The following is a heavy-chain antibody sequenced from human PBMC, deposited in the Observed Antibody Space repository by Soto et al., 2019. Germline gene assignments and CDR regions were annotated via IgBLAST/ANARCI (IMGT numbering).Heavy chain of an antibody. CDR2: IGGSGGTK. CDR1: GFTFSSYE. J-gene: IGHJ3*01. D-gene: IGHD3-10*01. Sequence: EEQLVESGGGLVQPGGSLRLSFAASGFTFSSYEMNWVRQAPGMGLEWISYIGGSGGTKYSADSVKGRFTISRDNAQNSLYLQMTSLRAEDTAVYYCARDRGGDVGQFLFPDGFDLWGQGTMVTVSS. CDR3: ARDRGGDVGQFLFPDGFDL. V-gene: IGHV3-48*03.